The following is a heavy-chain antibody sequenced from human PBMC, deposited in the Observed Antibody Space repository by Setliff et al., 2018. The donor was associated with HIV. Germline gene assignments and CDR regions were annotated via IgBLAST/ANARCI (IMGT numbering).Heavy chain of an antibody. CDR2: IRFDGNSK. CDR3: AKDFKATVTTVDY. D-gene: IGHD4-17*01. J-gene: IGHJ4*02. CDR1: GFTFSSYA. V-gene: IGHV3-30*02. Sequence: GGSLRLSCAASGFTFSSYAMHWVRQAPGKGLEWVAFIRFDGNSKYYADSVKGRFTISRDNSKNTLYLQMNSLRPEDTAVYYCAKDFKATVTTVDYWGQGTLVTVSS.